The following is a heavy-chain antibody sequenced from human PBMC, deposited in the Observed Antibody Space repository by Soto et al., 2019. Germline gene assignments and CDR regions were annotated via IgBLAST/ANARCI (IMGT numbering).Heavy chain of an antibody. CDR1: GFTFSSYA. CDR3: AKDQRSTSTRGSFDY. J-gene: IGHJ4*02. V-gene: IGHV3-23*01. Sequence: EVQLLDSGGGLVQPGGSLRLSCAASGFTFSSYAMNWVRQAPGKGLEWVSGISGSGGSTSYADSVKGRFTISRDNSQNTLYLQMYSLRAEDTAVYYCAKDQRSTSTRGSFDYWGQGTLVTVSS. D-gene: IGHD6-6*01. CDR2: ISGSGGST.